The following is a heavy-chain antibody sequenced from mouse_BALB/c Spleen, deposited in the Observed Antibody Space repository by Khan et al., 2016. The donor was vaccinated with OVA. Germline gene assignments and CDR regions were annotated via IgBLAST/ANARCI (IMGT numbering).Heavy chain of an antibody. CDR1: GYSITSDYA. CDR2: ISYSGST. D-gene: IGHD2-3*01. Sequence: EVQLQESGPGLVKPSQSLSLTCTVTGYSITSDYAWNWIRQFPGNKLEWMGYISYSGSTNYTPALKSRISITRDTSKNQFFLQLNSVTTEDTATYDCARDGSRYNYAIDYWGQGTSVTVSA. J-gene: IGHJ4*01. CDR3: ARDGSRYNYAIDY. V-gene: IGHV3-2*02.